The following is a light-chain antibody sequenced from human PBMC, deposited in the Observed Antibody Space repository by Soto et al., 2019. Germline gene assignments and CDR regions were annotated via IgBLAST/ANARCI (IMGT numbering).Light chain of an antibody. V-gene: IGLV2-14*01. J-gene: IGLJ1*01. Sequence: QSVLTQPASVSGSPGQSITISCTGTSSDVGAYNYVSWHQQHPGKAPKLLIFEVSSRPSGVSNRFSVSKSGSTASLTISGLQAEDEADYYCSSYADSDTLYVFGTGTKVTVL. CDR2: EVS. CDR1: SSDVGAYNY. CDR3: SSYADSDTLYV.